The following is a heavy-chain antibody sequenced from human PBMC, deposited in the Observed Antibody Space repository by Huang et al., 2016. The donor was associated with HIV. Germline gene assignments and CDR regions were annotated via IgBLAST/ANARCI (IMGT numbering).Heavy chain of an antibody. CDR3: ARVESRRYYDSSGYYY. D-gene: IGHD3-22*01. V-gene: IGHV1-69*01. CDR2: IIPICGTA. Sequence: QVQLVQSGAEVKKPGSSVKVSCKASGGTFSSYAISWVRQAPGQGLEWMGGIIPICGTANYAQKVQGRVTITADESTSTAYMELSSLRSEDTAVYYCARVESRRYYDSSGYYYWGQGTLVTVSS. CDR1: GGTFSSYA. J-gene: IGHJ4*02.